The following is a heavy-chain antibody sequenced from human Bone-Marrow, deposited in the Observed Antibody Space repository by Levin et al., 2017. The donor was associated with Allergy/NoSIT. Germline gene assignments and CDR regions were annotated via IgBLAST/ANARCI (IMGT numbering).Heavy chain of an antibody. CDR2: IHHSGRA. D-gene: IGHD3-10*01. V-gene: IGHV4-31*03. CDR3: ARDECAWFGECYGPDV. J-gene: IGHJ6*02. CDR1: GDSISGDTFY. Sequence: SETLSLTCTVSGDSISGDTFYWTWIRHRPGKGLEWIGFIHHSGRAYYNPSLKSRLTMSLDTSKSQFSLTLASVTAAGTAVYYCARDECAWFGECYGPDVWGQGTTVIVSS.